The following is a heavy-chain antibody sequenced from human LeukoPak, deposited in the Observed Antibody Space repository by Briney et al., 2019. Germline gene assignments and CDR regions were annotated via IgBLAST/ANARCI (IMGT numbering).Heavy chain of an antibody. CDR3: ARRRMTYYYGSGSHFDP. Sequence: PTETLSLTCAVYGGSFSGYYWSWIRQPPGKGLEWIGEINHSGSTNYNPSLKSRVTISVDTSKNQFSLKLSSVTAADTAVYYCARRRMTYYYGSGSHFDPWGQGTLVTVSS. J-gene: IGHJ5*02. CDR2: INHSGST. D-gene: IGHD3-10*01. V-gene: IGHV4-34*01. CDR1: GGSFSGYY.